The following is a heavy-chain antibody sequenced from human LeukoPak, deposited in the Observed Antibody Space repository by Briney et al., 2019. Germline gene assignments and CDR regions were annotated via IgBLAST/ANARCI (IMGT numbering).Heavy chain of an antibody. CDR3: ARARYTNSWYAVDI. CDR1: SGSVSSYY. D-gene: IGHD6-13*01. J-gene: IGHJ3*02. V-gene: IGHV4-59*08. Sequence: SETLSLTCLVSSGSVSSYYWTWIRQPPGKGLEWVGYIYHTGSNNYSPSLKSRVTMYVDTSKNQLSLKLSSVTAADTAMYYCARARYTNSWYAVDIWGQGTMVTVSS. CDR2: IYHTGSN.